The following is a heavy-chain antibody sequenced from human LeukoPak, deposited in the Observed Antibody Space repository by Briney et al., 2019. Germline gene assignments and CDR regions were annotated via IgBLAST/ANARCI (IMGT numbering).Heavy chain of an antibody. CDR3: ARGLGYCTSTTCLLPFDY. J-gene: IGHJ4*02. V-gene: IGHV3-53*01. CDR1: GFTFSTYY. D-gene: IGHD2-2*01. Sequence: GVSLRLSCAASGFTFSTYYMTWVRRAPGKGLECVSVIYSGGSTYYAGSVKGRFTVYRDNSKHTLYLQMNSLRAEHTAMYYCARGLGYCTSTTCLLPFDYWGQGTLVTVSS. CDR2: IYSGGST.